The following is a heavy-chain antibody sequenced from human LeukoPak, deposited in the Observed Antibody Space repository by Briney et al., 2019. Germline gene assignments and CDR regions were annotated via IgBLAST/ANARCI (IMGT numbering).Heavy chain of an antibody. Sequence: GGSLRLSCAASGSTFSSYSMNWVRQAPGKGLEWVSSISSSSSYIYYADSVKGRFTISRDNAKNSLYLQMNSLRAEDTAVYYCARDNGWIQLWFHFDYWGQGTLVTVSS. V-gene: IGHV3-21*01. CDR3: ARDNGWIQLWFHFDY. CDR2: ISSSSSYI. D-gene: IGHD5-18*01. J-gene: IGHJ4*02. CDR1: GSTFSSYS.